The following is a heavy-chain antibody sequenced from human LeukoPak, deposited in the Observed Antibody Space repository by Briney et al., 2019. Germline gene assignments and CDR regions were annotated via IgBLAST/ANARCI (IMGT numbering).Heavy chain of an antibody. V-gene: IGHV4-59*01. D-gene: IGHD3-10*01. CDR3: ARKKDYGCFDY. CDR1: GGSISSYY. CDR2: IYYSGST. J-gene: IGHJ4*02. Sequence: SETLSLTCTVSGGSISSYYWSWIRQPPGKGLEWIGYIYYSGSTNYNPSLKSRVTMSVDTSKNQFSLKLSSVTAADTAVYYCARKKDYGCFDYWGQGTLVTVSS.